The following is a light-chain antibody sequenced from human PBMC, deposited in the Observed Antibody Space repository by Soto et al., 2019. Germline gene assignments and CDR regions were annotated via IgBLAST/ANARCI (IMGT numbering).Light chain of an antibody. J-gene: IGLJ1*01. V-gene: IGLV1-40*01. CDR2: GSS. CDR1: SSNIGTGYD. Sequence: QSVLTQPPSVSGAPGQRVTISCTGSSSNIGTGYDVHWYQQLPGTAPKLLIYGSSNRPSGVPDRFSGSKSATSASLAITGLQAEDEADYDCQSYDNSLSGNYVFGTGTKLTVL. CDR3: QSYDNSLSGNYV.